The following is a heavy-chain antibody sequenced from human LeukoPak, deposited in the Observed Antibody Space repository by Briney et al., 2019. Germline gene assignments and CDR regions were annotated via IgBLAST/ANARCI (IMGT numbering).Heavy chain of an antibody. CDR3: ARSPGGSGTRAFDI. J-gene: IGHJ3*02. V-gene: IGHV4-61*02. CDR1: GASISGGSYY. D-gene: IGHD3-10*01. CDR2: IYTTGST. Sequence: TLSLTCTVSGASISGGSYYWSWIRQPAGKGLEWIGRIYTTGSTNYNPSLKSRVTISVDTSKNQFSLELSSVTAADTAVYYCARSPGGSGTRAFDIWGQGTMVTVSS.